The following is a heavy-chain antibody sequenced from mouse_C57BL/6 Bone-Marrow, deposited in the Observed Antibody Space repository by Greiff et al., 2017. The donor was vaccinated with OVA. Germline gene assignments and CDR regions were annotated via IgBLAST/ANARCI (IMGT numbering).Heavy chain of an antibody. V-gene: IGHV5-17*01. CDR3: ASEGWFAY. CDR2: ISSGSSTT. J-gene: IGHJ3*01. CDR1: GFTFSDYG. Sequence: DVKLVESGGGLVKPGGSLKLSCAASGFTFSDYGMHWVRQAPEKGLEWVAYISSGSSTTYYADTVKGRFTITRDNAKNTLFRKMTSLRSEDTAMYYCASEGWFAYWGQGTLVTVSA.